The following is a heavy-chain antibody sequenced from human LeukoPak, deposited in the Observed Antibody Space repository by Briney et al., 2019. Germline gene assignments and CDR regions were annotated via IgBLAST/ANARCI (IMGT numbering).Heavy chain of an antibody. D-gene: IGHD3-10*01. CDR2: INHSGST. CDR3: ARGVHYYGSGSYSYYYYYMDV. CDR1: GGSFSGYY. J-gene: IGHJ6*03. V-gene: IGHV4-34*01. Sequence: SETLSLTCAVYGGSFSGYYWSWIRQPPAKGLEWIGEINHSGSTNYNPSLKSRVTISVDTSKNQFSLKLSSVTAADTAVYYCARGVHYYGSGSYSYYYYYMDVWGKGTTVTVSS.